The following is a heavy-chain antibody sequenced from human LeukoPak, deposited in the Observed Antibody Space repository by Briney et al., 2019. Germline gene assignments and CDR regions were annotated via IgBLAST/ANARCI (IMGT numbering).Heavy chain of an antibody. CDR3: ARDGLYFDY. Sequence: SETLSLTCTVSGGSLRSFYWSWIRQPPGKGLEWIGYISYSGSTNYNPSLKSRVTISVDTSKNQFSLKLTSVTAADTAMYYCARDGLYFDYWGQGTLVTVSS. CDR1: GGSLRSFY. J-gene: IGHJ4*02. V-gene: IGHV4-59*01. CDR2: ISYSGST.